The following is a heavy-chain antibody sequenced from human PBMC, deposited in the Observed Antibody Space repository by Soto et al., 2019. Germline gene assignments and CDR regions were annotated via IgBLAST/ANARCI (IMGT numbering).Heavy chain of an antibody. CDR1: GGSFSGYC. V-gene: IGHV4-34*01. CDR3: ARAYIAAPGTFWNWFDP. J-gene: IGHJ5*02. CDR2: INHSGST. D-gene: IGHD6-13*01. Sequence: SETLSLTCAVYGGSFSGYCWSWIRQPPGKGLEWIGEINHSGSTNYNPSLKSRVTISVDTSKNQFSLKLSSVTAADTAVYYCARAYIAAPGTFWNWFDPWGQGTLVTVSS.